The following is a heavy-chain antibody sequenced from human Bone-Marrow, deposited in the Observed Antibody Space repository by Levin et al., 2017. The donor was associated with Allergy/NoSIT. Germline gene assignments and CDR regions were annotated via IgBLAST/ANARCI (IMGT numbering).Heavy chain of an antibody. V-gene: IGHV4-59*01. D-gene: IGHD1/OR15-1a*01. CDR1: GGSIDSYS. CDR2: IYYSGST. CDR3: ARGTTTLDHFDP. Sequence: PSETLSLTCTVSGGSIDSYSWNWIRQPPGKGLEWIGYIYYSGSTNSNPSLKSRVTISLDTSRTQFSLALSSVTAADTAVYYCARGTTTLDHFDPWGQGTLVTVSS. J-gene: IGHJ5*02.